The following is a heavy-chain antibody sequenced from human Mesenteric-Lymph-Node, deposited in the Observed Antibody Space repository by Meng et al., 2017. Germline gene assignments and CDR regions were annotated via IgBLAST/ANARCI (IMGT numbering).Heavy chain of an antibody. CDR1: GFTFSNYR. D-gene: IGHD5-18*01. Sequence: GESLKISCEASGFTFSNYRMSWVRQAPGKGLEWVSSISSSSSYIYYADSVKGRFTISRDNAKNSLYLQLSSLSAEDTAVYYCARRGYSYGYYYYGLDVWGQGTTVTVSS. J-gene: IGHJ6*02. CDR2: ISSSSSYI. CDR3: ARRGYSYGYYYYGLDV. V-gene: IGHV3-21*04.